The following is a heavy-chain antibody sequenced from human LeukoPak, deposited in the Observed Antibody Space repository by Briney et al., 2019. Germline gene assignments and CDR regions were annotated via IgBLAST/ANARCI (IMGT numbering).Heavy chain of an antibody. CDR1: GYTFTSYG. CDR3: AAVSVRPYYYYGMDV. Sequence: ASVKVSCKASGYTFTSYGISWVRQAPGQGLEWMGWISAYNGNTNYAQKLQGRVTMTTDTSTSTAYMGLRSLRSDDTAVYYCAAVSVRPYYYYGMDVWGQGTTVTVSS. V-gene: IGHV1-18*01. D-gene: IGHD2/OR15-2a*01. J-gene: IGHJ6*02. CDR2: ISAYNGNT.